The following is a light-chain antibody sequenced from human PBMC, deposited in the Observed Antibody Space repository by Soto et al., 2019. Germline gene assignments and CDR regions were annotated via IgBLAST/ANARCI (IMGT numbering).Light chain of an antibody. CDR2: DAS. J-gene: IGKJ5*01. Sequence: DDQMTQSPSTLSASVGDRVTITSRASQSISSWLAWYQQKPGKAPNLLIYDASRLQSGVPSRFSGSGGGTDFTLSISSVQPEDFATYFCQQSYMDPITVGQGTRLAIK. CDR1: QSISSW. V-gene: IGKV1-5*01. CDR3: QQSYMDPIT.